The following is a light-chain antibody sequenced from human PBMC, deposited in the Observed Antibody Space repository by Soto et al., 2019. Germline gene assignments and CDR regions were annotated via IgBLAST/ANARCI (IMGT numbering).Light chain of an antibody. J-gene: IGKJ5*01. CDR2: DAS. CDR3: QQRSNWPPRIT. CDR1: QSVSSY. Sequence: EIVLTQSPATLSLSPGERATLSCRASQSVSSYLAWYQQKPGQAPRLLIYDASNMSTGIPARFSGSGSGTDLTLTISSLEPEDFAVYYCQQRSNWPPRITFGQGTRLEIK. V-gene: IGKV3-11*01.